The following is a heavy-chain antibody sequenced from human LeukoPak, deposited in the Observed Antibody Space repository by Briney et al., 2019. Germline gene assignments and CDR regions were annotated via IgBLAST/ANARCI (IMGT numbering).Heavy chain of an antibody. D-gene: IGHD3-9*01. Sequence: GGPLRLSCAASGFTFDDYAMHWVRQAPGKGLEWVSGISWNSGSIGYADSVKGRFTISRDNAKNSLYLQMNSLRAEDTALYYCAKDRDDILTGYYISWGQGTLVTVSS. CDR2: ISWNSGSI. CDR3: AKDRDDILTGYYIS. J-gene: IGHJ5*02. CDR1: GFTFDDYA. V-gene: IGHV3-9*01.